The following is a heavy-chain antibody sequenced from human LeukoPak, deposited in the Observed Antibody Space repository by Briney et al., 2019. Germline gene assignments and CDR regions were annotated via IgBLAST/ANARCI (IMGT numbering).Heavy chain of an antibody. Sequence: ASVKVSCKASGYTFTSYGISWVRQAPGQGLEWMGWISAYNGSTNYAQKLQGRVTMTTDTSTSTAYMELRSLRSDDTAVYYCARDQEAVAGNFPSSDYWGQGTLVTVSS. CDR3: ARDQEAVAGNFPSSDY. D-gene: IGHD6-19*01. V-gene: IGHV1-18*01. J-gene: IGHJ4*02. CDR2: ISAYNGST. CDR1: GYTFTSYG.